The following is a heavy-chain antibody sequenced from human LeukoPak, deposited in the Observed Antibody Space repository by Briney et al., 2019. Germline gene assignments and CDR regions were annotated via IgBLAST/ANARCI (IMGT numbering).Heavy chain of an antibody. CDR1: GGSFSGYY. Sequence: SETLSLTCAVYGGSFSGYYWSWIRQPPGKGLEWIGEINHSGSTNYNPSLKSRVTISVNTSKNQFSLKLSSVTAADTAVYYCAXVRXCSSTSCLDYWGQGTLVTVSS. CDR2: INHSGST. D-gene: IGHD2-2*01. J-gene: IGHJ4*02. V-gene: IGHV4-34*01. CDR3: AXVRXCSSTSCLDY.